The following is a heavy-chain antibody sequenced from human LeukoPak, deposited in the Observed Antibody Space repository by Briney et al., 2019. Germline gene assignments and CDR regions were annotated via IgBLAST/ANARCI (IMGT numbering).Heavy chain of an antibody. D-gene: IGHD2-15*01. Sequence: SETLSLTCAVYGGSFSGYYWSWIRQPPGKGMEWIGEINHSGSTNYNPSLKGRVTISVDTSKNQFSLKLSSVPAADTAVYYCARGHLGYCSGGSCHRFDYWGQGTLVTVSS. CDR3: ARGHLGYCSGGSCHRFDY. J-gene: IGHJ4*02. CDR2: INHSGST. V-gene: IGHV4-34*01. CDR1: GGSFSGYY.